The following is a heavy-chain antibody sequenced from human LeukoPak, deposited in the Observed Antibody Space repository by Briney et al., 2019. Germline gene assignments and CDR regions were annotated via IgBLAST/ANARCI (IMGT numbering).Heavy chain of an antibody. CDR3: ARSSTDDDWDAFDI. Sequence: SETLSLTCTVSGGSISSYYWSWIRQPPGKGLEWIGYIYYSGSTNYNPSLKSRVTISVDTSKNQFSLKLSSVTAADTAVYYCARSSTDDDWDAFDIWGQGTMVTVSP. D-gene: IGHD3-9*01. J-gene: IGHJ3*02. CDR1: GGSISSYY. CDR2: IYYSGST. V-gene: IGHV4-59*08.